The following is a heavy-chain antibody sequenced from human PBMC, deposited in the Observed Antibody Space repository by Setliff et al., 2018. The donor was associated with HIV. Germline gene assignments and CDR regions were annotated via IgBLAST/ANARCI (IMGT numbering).Heavy chain of an antibody. V-gene: IGHV4-39*01. CDR3: ARQPLYNDYDWRSYYFDY. CDR2: IYYSGST. D-gene: IGHD5-12*01. Sequence: PSETLSLTCTVSGGSISSSSYYWGWIRQPPGKGLEWIGSIYYSGSTYYSPSLNSRFTISVDTSKNQFSLKLRSVTAADTAVYYCARQPLYNDYDWRSYYFDYWGQGSLVTVSS. CDR1: GGSISSSSYY. J-gene: IGHJ4*02.